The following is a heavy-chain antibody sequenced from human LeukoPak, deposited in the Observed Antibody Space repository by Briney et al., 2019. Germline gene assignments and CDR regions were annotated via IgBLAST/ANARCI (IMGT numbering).Heavy chain of an antibody. J-gene: IGHJ3*02. D-gene: IGHD1-1*01. CDR3: ARRTGTQYSSDAFDI. CDR1: GYTFTSYG. CDR2: ISAYNGNT. Sequence: ASVKVSCKASGYTFTSYGVSWVRQAPGQGLEWMGWISAYNGNTNYAQKLQGRVTMTTDTSTSTAYMELRSLRSDATAVYYCARRTGTQYSSDAFDIWGQGTMVTVSS. V-gene: IGHV1-18*01.